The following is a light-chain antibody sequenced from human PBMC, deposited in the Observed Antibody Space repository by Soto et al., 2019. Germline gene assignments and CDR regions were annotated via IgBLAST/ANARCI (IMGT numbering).Light chain of an antibody. CDR3: QQYGSSPRGT. J-gene: IGKJ1*01. V-gene: IGKV3-20*01. CDR1: QSVSSSY. CDR2: GAS. Sequence: EIVLTQSPGTLPLSPGERATLSCRASQSVSSSYLAWYQQKPGQAPRLLIYGASSRATGIPDRFSGSGSGTDFTLTISRLEPEDFAVYYCQQYGSSPRGTFGQGTKVDIK.